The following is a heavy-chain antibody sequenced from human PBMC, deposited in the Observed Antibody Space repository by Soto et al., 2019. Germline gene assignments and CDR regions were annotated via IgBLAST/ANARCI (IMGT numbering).Heavy chain of an antibody. V-gene: IGHV3-64D*06. CDR1: GFTFSSYA. Sequence: GGALRLSCSASGFTFSSYAIHWVRQAPGKGLEYVSAISINGGSTYYADSVKGRFTISRDNSKNTLYLQMSSLRAEDTAVYYCVKDRRIVGATDAFDIWGQGTMVP. CDR3: VKDRRIVGATDAFDI. D-gene: IGHD1-26*01. J-gene: IGHJ3*02. CDR2: ISINGGST.